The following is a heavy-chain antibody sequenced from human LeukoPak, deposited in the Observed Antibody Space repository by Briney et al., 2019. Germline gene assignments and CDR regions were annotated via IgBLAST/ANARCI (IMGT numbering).Heavy chain of an antibody. CDR3: ARTTEGGYTYDYFYYYYMDV. CDR1: GGSISSFY. V-gene: IGHV4-59*01. Sequence: SETLSLTCSVSGGSISSFYWSWIRQPPGKGLEWIGYVYYSGSTNYNPSLKSRVTISVDTSKNQFSLKLSSVTAADTAVYYCARTTEGGYTYDYFYYYYMDVWGKGTTVTISS. D-gene: IGHD5-18*01. CDR2: VYYSGST. J-gene: IGHJ6*03.